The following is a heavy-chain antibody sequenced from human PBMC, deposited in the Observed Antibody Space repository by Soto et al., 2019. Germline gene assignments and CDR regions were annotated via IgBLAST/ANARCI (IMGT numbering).Heavy chain of an antibody. D-gene: IGHD2-21*01. J-gene: IGHJ5*01. Sequence: GGSLSLSCAASGFTFGSYWMHWVRKAPGKGLVWVSRINSDGSSTYYADSVKGRFTISRDNAKNTLYLQMNSLRAEDTAVYYCASPSAGNSDSWAQGTLVPVSS. CDR3: ASPSAGNSDS. V-gene: IGHV3-74*01. CDR2: INSDGSST. CDR1: GFTFGSYW.